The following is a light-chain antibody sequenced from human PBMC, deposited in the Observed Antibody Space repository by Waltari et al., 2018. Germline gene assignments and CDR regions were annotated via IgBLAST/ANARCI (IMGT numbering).Light chain of an antibody. CDR1: SSDVGGYNY. CDR3: ISYAGSNTWV. V-gene: IGLV2-8*01. J-gene: IGLJ3*02. Sequence: QSALTQPPSASGSPGQSVTISCTGTSSDVGGYNYVSWYQQHPGKAPKLIIYEVTKRPSGVPDRFSGSKSGNTASLTVCGLQTEDEADYYCISYAGSNTWVFGGGTKLTVL. CDR2: EVT.